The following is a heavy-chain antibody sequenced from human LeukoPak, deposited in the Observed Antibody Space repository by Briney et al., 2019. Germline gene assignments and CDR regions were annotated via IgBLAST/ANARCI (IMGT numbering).Heavy chain of an antibody. V-gene: IGHV3-64*01. CDR1: GFTFSSYV. D-gene: IGHD3-3*01. CDR2: ISSNGGST. Sequence: GGSLRLSCAASGFTFSSYVIHWVRQAPGKGLEYVSAISSNGGSTYYANSVKGRFTISRDNSKNTLYLQMGSLRAEDMAVYYCARDRYDFWSGYLYYYYMDVWGKGTTVTVSS. CDR3: ARDRYDFWSGYLYYYYMDV. J-gene: IGHJ6*03.